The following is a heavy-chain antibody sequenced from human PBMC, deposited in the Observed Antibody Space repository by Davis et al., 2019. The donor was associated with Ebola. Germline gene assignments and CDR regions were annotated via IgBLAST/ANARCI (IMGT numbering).Heavy chain of an antibody. J-gene: IGHJ5*02. Sequence: SETLSLTCTVSGGSISSSSYYWGWIRQPPGKGLEWIGSIYYSGSTYYNPSLKRRVTISVDTSKNQFSLKLSSVTAADTAVYYCARTTLYDFWSGGGHWFDPWGQGTLVTVSS. V-gene: IGHV4-39*01. CDR1: GGSISSSSYY. CDR2: IYYSGST. D-gene: IGHD3-3*01. CDR3: ARTTLYDFWSGGGHWFDP.